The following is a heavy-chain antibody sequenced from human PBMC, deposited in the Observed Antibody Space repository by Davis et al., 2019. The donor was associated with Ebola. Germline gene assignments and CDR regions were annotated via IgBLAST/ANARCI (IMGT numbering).Heavy chain of an antibody. J-gene: IGHJ5*02. V-gene: IGHV3-23*01. CDR2: ISGSGGST. CDR1: GFTFSSYA. D-gene: IGHD4-23*01. CDR3: ARGRGAYGGWFDP. Sequence: GESLKISCAASGFTFSSYAMSWVRQAPGKGLEWVSAISGSGGSTYYADSVKGRFTISRDNSKNTLYLQMNSLRAEDTAVYYCARGRGAYGGWFDPWGQGTLVTVSS.